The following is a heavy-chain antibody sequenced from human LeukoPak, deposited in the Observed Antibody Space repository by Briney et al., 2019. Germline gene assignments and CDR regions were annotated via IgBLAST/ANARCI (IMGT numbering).Heavy chain of an antibody. CDR1: GYTFTSYA. Sequence: GASVKVSCKASGYTFTSYAMNWVRQAPGQGLEWMGWINTNTGNPTYAQGFTGRFVFSLDTSVSTAYLQISSLKAEDTAVHYCAREQVGATTAVSDYWGQGTLVTVSS. CDR3: AREQVGATTAVSDY. J-gene: IGHJ4*02. CDR2: INTNTGNP. D-gene: IGHD1-26*01. V-gene: IGHV7-4-1*02.